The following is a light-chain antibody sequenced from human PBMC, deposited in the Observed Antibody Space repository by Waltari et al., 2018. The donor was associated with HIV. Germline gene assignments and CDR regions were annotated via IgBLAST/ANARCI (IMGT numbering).Light chain of an antibody. V-gene: IGLV2-14*01. CDR3: SSYTSSSTQV. CDR1: SSDVGGYNY. J-gene: IGLJ2*01. CDR2: EVI. Sequence: QSALTQPASVYGSPGQSITISCTGTSSDVGGYNYVSWYQQHPGKAPKLMIYEVINRPSGVSNRFSGSKSGNTASLTISWLQAEDEADYYCSSYTSSSTQVFGGGTKLTDL.